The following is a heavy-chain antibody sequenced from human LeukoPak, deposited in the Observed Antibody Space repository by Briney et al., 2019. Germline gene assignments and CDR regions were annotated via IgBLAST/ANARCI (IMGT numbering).Heavy chain of an antibody. Sequence: ASVKVSCKASGYNFISSGVTWVRQAPGQGLEWMGWISPYNGNTNFAQKLQGRVTMTTDTSTSTAYMELRSLRSDDTAVYYCARTYYDFWSGSQNWFDPWGQGTLVTVSS. CDR1: GYNFISSG. CDR3: ARTYYDFWSGSQNWFDP. CDR2: ISPYNGNT. J-gene: IGHJ5*02. D-gene: IGHD3-3*01. V-gene: IGHV1-18*04.